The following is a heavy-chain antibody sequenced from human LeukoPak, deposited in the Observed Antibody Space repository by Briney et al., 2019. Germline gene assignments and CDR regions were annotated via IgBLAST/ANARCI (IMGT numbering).Heavy chain of an antibody. CDR2: IYSGGST. Sequence: PGGSLRLSCAASGFTVSSNYMSWVRQAPGKGLEWVSVIYSGGSTYYADSVKGRFTISRDNSKNTLYLQMNSLRAEDTAVYYCARESLGLSGYHYYYGMDVWGQGTTVTVSS. V-gene: IGHV3-66*01. J-gene: IGHJ6*02. CDR3: ARESLGLSGYHYYYGMDV. CDR1: GFTVSSNY. D-gene: IGHD3-10*01.